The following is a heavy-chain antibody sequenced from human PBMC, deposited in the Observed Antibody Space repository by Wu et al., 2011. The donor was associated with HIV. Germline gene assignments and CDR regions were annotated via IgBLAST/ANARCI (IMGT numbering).Heavy chain of an antibody. D-gene: IGHD6-6*01. J-gene: IGHJ6*03. CDR1: GGTFSSSA. CDR3: ARDGSSAQLDLYYNHMDV. CDR2: ISAYNGDT. V-gene: IGHV1-18*01. Sequence: QVQLVQSGAEVKKPGSSVKVSCKASGGTFSSSAISWVRQAPGQGLEWMGWISAYNGDTNYAQKLQDRVTMTTDTSTSTAYMELRSLRSDDTAVYYCARDGSSAQLDLYYNHMDVWGKGTTVTVSS.